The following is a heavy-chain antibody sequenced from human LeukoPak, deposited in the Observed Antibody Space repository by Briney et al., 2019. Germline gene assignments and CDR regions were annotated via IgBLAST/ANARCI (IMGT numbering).Heavy chain of an antibody. J-gene: IGHJ1*01. CDR3: ARRRYYDGSRYLE. CDR2: IYYSGRT. V-gene: IGHV4-39*01. CDR1: GDSVSRSDSY. D-gene: IGHD3-22*01. Sequence: SETLSLTCSVSGDSVSRSDSYWDWIRQPPGKGLEWIGTIYYSGRTYYSPSLKSRVTMSVDPSNNQFSLALRSVTAADTAVYYCARRRYYDGSRYLEWGQGTLLSVSS.